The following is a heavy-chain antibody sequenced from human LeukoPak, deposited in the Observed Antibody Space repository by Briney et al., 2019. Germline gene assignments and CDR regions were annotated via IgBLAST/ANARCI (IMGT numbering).Heavy chain of an antibody. D-gene: IGHD3-22*01. CDR3: AKDWVGDSSGYDIY. CDR1: GFTFSSYW. J-gene: IGHJ4*02. CDR2: TSSSSSYI. V-gene: IGHV3-21*01. Sequence: PGGSLRLSCAASGFTFSSYWMSWVRQAPGKGLEWVSSTSSSSSYIYYADSVKGRFTISRDNSKNTLYLQMNSLRAEDTAVYYCAKDWVGDSSGYDIYWGQGTLVTVSS.